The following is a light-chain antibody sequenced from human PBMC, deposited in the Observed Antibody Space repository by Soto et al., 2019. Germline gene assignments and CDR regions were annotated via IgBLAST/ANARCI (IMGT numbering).Light chain of an antibody. CDR1: QSVTNSY. V-gene: IGKV3-20*01. Sequence: EIVLTQSPDTLSLSTGEGATLXXRSSQSVTNSYLAWYQQKPGQAPRXXIYGASSRATGIPDRFSGSGAGTDFTLTISRLEPEDFAVYYCQQYGSSPITFGQGTRLEIK. CDR3: QQYGSSPIT. J-gene: IGKJ5*01. CDR2: GAS.